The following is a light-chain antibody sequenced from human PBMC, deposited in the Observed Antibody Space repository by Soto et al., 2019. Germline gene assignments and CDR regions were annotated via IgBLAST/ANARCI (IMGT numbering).Light chain of an antibody. CDR1: QSVSSSY. CDR3: HQYGSSPYT. J-gene: IGKJ2*01. Sequence: EIVLTQSPGTLSLSPGERATLSCRVSQSVSSSYLAWYQQKPGQAPRLIIYGASSRATGIPDRFSGSGSGTDFTLTISRLEPEDFAVYYCHQYGSSPYTFGQGTKLEIK. CDR2: GAS. V-gene: IGKV3-20*01.